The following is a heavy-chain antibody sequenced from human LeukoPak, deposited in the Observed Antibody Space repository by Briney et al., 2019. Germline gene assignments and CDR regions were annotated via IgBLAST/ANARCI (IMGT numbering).Heavy chain of an antibody. CDR3: ARALYSGGWYVDY. CDR2: IYYSGTT. J-gene: IGHJ4*02. Sequence: PSETLSLTCTVSGGSISSYYWSWIRQPPGKGLEWIGYIYYSGTTNYNPSLKSRVTISVDTSKNQFSLKLSSVTAADTAVYYCARALYSGGWYVDYWGQGTLVTVSS. V-gene: IGHV4-59*01. D-gene: IGHD6-19*01. CDR1: GGSISSYY.